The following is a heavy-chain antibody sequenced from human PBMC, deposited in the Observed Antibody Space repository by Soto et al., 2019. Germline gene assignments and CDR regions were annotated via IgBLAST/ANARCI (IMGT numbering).Heavy chain of an antibody. Sequence: GASVKVSCKASGYTFTGYYMHWVRQAPGQGLEWMGWINPNSGGTNYAQKFQGWVTMTRDTSISTAYMELSRLRSDDTAVYYCARAYSGYEILFDYWGQGTLVTAPQ. V-gene: IGHV1-2*04. D-gene: IGHD5-12*01. CDR2: INPNSGGT. CDR1: GYTFTGYY. CDR3: ARAYSGYEILFDY. J-gene: IGHJ4*02.